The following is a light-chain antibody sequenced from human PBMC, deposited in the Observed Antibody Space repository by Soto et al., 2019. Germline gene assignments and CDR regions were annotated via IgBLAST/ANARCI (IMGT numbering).Light chain of an antibody. CDR2: DAS. CDR3: RQHNTYSLP. J-gene: IGKJ4*02. Sequence: DIQMTQSPSTLSASVGDRVTITCRASQSVSTWLAWYQEKPGKAPKFLIYDASSMESGVPSRFSRSGSGTELPRSLSRRQPYEFATYYCRQHNTYSLPLGGKPKVDIK. CDR1: QSVSTW. V-gene: IGKV1-5*01.